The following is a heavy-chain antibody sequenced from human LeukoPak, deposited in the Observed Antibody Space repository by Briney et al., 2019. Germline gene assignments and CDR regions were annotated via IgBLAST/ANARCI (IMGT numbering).Heavy chain of an antibody. J-gene: IGHJ6*02. CDR2: IYYSGST. Sequence: SETLSLTCTVSGGSISGYYWSWIRQPPGKGLEWIAYIYYSGSTNYNPSLKSRVTISVDTSKNQFSLKLGSVTAADTAVYYCARFEYGMDAWGQGTTVTVSS. V-gene: IGHV4-59*01. CDR1: GGSISGYY. CDR3: ARFEYGMDA.